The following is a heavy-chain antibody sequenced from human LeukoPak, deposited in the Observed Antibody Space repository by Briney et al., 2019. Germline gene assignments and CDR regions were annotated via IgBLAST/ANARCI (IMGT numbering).Heavy chain of an antibody. V-gene: IGHV3-23*01. CDR1: GFTFSSYA. CDR2: ISGSGGST. Sequence: GGSLRLSCAASGFTFSSYAMSWVRQAPGKGLEWVSAISGSGGSTYYADSVKGRFTISRDNSKNTLSLQMSSLRADDTAVYYCAKHRGDTYRGSDYWGQGTLVTVSS. J-gene: IGHJ4*02. D-gene: IGHD3-10*01. CDR3: AKHRGDTYRGSDY.